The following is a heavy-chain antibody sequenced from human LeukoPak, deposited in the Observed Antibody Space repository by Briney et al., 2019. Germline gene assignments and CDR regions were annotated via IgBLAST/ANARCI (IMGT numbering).Heavy chain of an antibody. D-gene: IGHD4-17*01. Sequence: SETLSLTCTVSGGSISSSSYYWGWIRQPPGKGLEWIGSIYYSGSTYYNPPLKSRVTISVDTSKNQFSLKLSSVTAADTVVYYCARHLVRLALDYWGQGTLVTVSS. CDR3: ARHLVRLALDY. CDR1: GGSISSSSYY. CDR2: IYYSGST. V-gene: IGHV4-39*01. J-gene: IGHJ4*02.